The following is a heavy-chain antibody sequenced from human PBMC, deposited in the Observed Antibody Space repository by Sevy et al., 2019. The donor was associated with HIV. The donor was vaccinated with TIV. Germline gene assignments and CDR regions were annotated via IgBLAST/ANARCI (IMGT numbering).Heavy chain of an antibody. Sequence: GESLKISCKGSGYRFTDYWIVWVRQMPGKGLEWMGIIYPGDSDTTYSPSFQGQVTISVDKSISTAYLQWRSLKASDTAIFYCARGARGTLPSYYYYPMDVWGQGTTVNVSS. CDR3: ARGARGTLPSYYYYPMDV. J-gene: IGHJ6*02. V-gene: IGHV5-51*01. CDR1: GYRFTDYW. D-gene: IGHD1-1*01. CDR2: IYPGDSDT.